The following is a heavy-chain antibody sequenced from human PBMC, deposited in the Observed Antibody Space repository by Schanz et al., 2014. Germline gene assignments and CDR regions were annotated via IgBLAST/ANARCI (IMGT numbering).Heavy chain of an antibody. J-gene: IGHJ4*02. V-gene: IGHV3-23*01. CDR2: IGGSGDST. CDR1: GFTFSNHA. CDR3: ARGDPVAGLDY. Sequence: EVHLLESGGGLVQPGGSLRLSCAASGFTFSNHALSWVRQAPGKGLEWVSGIGGSGDSTHYADSVKGRFIISRDNSKNTLYLQVNSLRGEDTGMYYCARGDPVAGLDYWGRGTLVTVSS.